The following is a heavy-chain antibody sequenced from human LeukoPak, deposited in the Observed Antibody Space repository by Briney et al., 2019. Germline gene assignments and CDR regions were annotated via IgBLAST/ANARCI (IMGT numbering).Heavy chain of an antibody. V-gene: IGHV5-51*01. D-gene: IGHD2-2*01. Sequence: GESLQISCKGSGYSFTSYWIGWVRQMPGKGLEWMGIIYPGDSADNSISTAYLQWSSLKASDTAMYYCARQFESIVVVPAAITYFDYWGQGTLVTVSS. J-gene: IGHJ4*02. CDR2: IYPGD. CDR3: ARQFESIVVVPAAITYFDY. CDR1: GYSFTSYW.